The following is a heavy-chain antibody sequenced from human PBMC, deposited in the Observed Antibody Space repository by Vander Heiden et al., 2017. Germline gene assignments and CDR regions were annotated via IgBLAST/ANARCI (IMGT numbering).Heavy chain of an antibody. D-gene: IGHD2-8*01. Sequence: EVQLLESGGGLVQRGGGSSRLSCAASGFALDDYARGWVRQTAGRGLEWVAYISGHGERIQVVVSVKGRFTISSDNSRNTLYLQMKRLRAEDTAVYYGAKTRSGDYGVFDIWVQGAMGTVS. J-gene: IGHJ3*02. V-gene: IGHV3-23*01. CDR2: ISGHGERI. CDR1: GFALDDYA. CDR3: AKTRSGDYGVFDI.